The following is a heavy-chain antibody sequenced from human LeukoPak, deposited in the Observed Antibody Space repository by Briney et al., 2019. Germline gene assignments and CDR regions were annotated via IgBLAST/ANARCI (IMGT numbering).Heavy chain of an antibody. CDR2: IRPDGSEK. CDR3: ARFSRSAESY. V-gene: IGHV3-7*01. CDR1: GFTFSSYA. D-gene: IGHD2-15*01. J-gene: IGHJ4*02. Sequence: GGSLRLSCAASGFTFSSYAMSWVRQAPGKGLEWVANIRPDGSEKQYVDSMKGRFTISRDNAQNSVYLHMNSLTAEDTAVYYCARFSRSAESYWGQGTLVTVSS.